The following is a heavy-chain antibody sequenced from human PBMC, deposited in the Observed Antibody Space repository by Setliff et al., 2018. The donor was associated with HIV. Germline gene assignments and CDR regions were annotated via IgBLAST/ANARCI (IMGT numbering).Heavy chain of an antibody. CDR3: ARHGLLWFGAGYNWFDP. V-gene: IGHV4-39*01. Sequence: PSETLSLTCSVSGGSIDNNKYYWTWIRQPPGKGLEWTGSIYHTGRTYYNRSLESRLTISIDTSKNQFSLKLSSVTAADTAVYYCARHGLLWFGAGYNWFDPWGQGTLVTVSS. D-gene: IGHD3-10*01. J-gene: IGHJ5*02. CDR2: IYHTGRT. CDR1: GGSIDNNKYY.